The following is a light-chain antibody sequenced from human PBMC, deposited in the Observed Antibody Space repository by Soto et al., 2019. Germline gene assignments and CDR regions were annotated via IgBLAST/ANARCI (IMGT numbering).Light chain of an antibody. J-gene: IGKJ1*01. CDR1: QSVSSN. CDR3: QQYNSYSPT. CDR2: GAS. Sequence: EIVLTQSPGTLSLSPGERATLSCRASQSVSSNLAWYQQKPGQAPRLLIYGASTRATGSPDRFSASGSATEFTLTISSLQPDDFATYYCQQYNSYSPTFGQGTKVDIK. V-gene: IGKV3-15*01.